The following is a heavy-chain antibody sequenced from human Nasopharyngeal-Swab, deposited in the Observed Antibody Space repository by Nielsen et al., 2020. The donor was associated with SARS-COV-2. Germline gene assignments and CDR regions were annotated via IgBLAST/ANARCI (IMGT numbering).Heavy chain of an antibody. CDR3: ATDPGLDY. CDR2: FDPEDGET. V-gene: IGHV1-24*01. Sequence: ASVKVSCKASGYTFTNYYMYWVRQAPGQGLEWMGGFDPEDGETIYAQKFQGRVTMTEDTSTDTAYMELSSLRSEDTAVYYCATDPGLDYWGQGTLVTVSS. J-gene: IGHJ4*02. CDR1: GYTFTNYY. D-gene: IGHD1-14*01.